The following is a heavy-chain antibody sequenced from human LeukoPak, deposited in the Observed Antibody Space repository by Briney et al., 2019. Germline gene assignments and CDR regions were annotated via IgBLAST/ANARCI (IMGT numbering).Heavy chain of an antibody. CDR1: GYTFTSYY. CDR2: INPSGGGT. CDR3: ARDIRDSSGYYSFDY. D-gene: IGHD3-22*01. J-gene: IGHJ4*02. Sequence: GASVKVSCKASGYTFTSYYMHWVRQAPGQGPEWMGIINPSGGGTSYAQKFQGRVTMTRDTSTSTVYMELSSLRSEDTAVYYCARDIRDSSGYYSFDYWGQGTLVTVSS. V-gene: IGHV1-46*01.